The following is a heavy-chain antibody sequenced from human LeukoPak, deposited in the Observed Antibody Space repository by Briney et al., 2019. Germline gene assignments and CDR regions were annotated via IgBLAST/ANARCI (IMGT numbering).Heavy chain of an antibody. V-gene: IGHV1-18*01. CDR1: GYNFFTYG. Sequence: ASVKVSCKASGYNFFTYGITWVRQAPGQGLEWMGWISAYNGNTNYAQKFQGRVTMTTDTSTSTAYMELRSLRSDDTAVYYCAREVTHHVYYGMDVWGQGTTVTVSS. D-gene: IGHD4-23*01. CDR2: ISAYNGNT. CDR3: AREVTHHVYYGMDV. J-gene: IGHJ6*02.